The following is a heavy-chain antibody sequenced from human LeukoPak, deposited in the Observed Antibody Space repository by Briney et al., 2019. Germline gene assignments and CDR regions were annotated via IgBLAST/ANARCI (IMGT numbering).Heavy chain of an antibody. CDR3: ARDRYCSSTSCHLPGNNWFDP. Sequence: SVKVSCKASGGTFSSYAIGWVRQAPGQGLEWMGGIIPIFGTANYAQKFQGRVTITTDESTSTAYMELSSLRSEDTAVYYCARDRYCSSTSCHLPGNNWFDPWGQGTLVTVSS. D-gene: IGHD2-2*01. CDR2: IIPIFGTA. J-gene: IGHJ5*02. V-gene: IGHV1-69*05. CDR1: GGTFSSYA.